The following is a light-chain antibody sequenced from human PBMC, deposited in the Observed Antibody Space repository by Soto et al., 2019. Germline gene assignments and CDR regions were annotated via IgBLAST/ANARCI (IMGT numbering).Light chain of an antibody. J-gene: IGKJ1*01. Sequence: DIQMTQSPSTLSASVGERVTITCRASQSISTWLAWYQQRAGKAPKLLIYKASNLESGVPSRLSGSGSGTDFTLTISSLQPDDLATYYCQQYNSYSYTFRQGT. V-gene: IGKV1-5*03. CDR3: QQYNSYSYT. CDR1: QSISTW. CDR2: KAS.